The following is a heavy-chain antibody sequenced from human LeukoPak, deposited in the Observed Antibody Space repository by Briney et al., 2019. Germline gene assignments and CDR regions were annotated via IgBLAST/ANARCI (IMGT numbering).Heavy chain of an antibody. D-gene: IGHD6-19*01. V-gene: IGHV1-2*02. Sequence: ASVKVSCKASGYTFTSHYMHWVRQAPGQGLEWMGWINPNSGGTNYAQKFQGRVTMTRDTSISTAYMELSRLRSDDTAVYYCARGDSSGFGAFDIWGQGTMVTVSS. J-gene: IGHJ3*02. CDR3: ARGDSSGFGAFDI. CDR1: GYTFTSHY. CDR2: INPNSGGT.